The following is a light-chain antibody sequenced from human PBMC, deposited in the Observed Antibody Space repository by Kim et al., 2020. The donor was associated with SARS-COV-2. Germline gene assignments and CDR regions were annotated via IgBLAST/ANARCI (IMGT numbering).Light chain of an antibody. V-gene: IGLV3-1*01. CDR3: QAWDSSTAV. J-gene: IGLJ2*01. CDR1: KLGDKY. CDR2: QDS. Sequence: VSPGPTASIPCSGDKLGDKYACWYQQKPGQSPVLVIYQDSKRPSGIPERFSGSNSGNTATLTISGTQAMDEADYYCQAWDSSTAVFGGGTQLTVL.